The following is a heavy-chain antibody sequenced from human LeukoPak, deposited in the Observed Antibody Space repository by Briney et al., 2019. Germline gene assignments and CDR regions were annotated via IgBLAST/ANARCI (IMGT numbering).Heavy chain of an antibody. CDR1: GFTFSHYW. J-gene: IGHJ4*02. D-gene: IGHD2-2*01. V-gene: IGHV3-74*01. Sequence: PGGSLRLSCAASGFTFSHYWMHWVRQAPGKGLVWVSRIESDGGRTDYADSLKGRFTISRDNAKNTLYLGMNSLRAEDTAVYYCARVGHCSSTACFIDYWGQGTLVTVSS. CDR3: ARVGHCSSTACFIDY. CDR2: IESDGGRT.